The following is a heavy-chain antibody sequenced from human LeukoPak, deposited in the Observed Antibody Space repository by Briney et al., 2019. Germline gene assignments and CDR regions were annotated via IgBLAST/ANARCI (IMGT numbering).Heavy chain of an antibody. Sequence: PRGSLRLSCAASGFTFSSYDMHWVRQATGKGLEWVSAIGTAGDTYYPGSVKGRFTISRENAKNSLYLQMNSLRAGDTAVYYCARGGRPYYYYYMDVWGKGTTVTVSS. V-gene: IGHV3-13*01. CDR1: GFTFSSYD. CDR3: ARGGRPYYYYYMDV. J-gene: IGHJ6*03. CDR2: IGTAGDT. D-gene: IGHD1-26*01.